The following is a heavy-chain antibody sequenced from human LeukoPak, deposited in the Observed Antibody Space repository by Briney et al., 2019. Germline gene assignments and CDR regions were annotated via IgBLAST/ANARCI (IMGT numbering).Heavy chain of an antibody. V-gene: IGHV3-15*01. D-gene: IGHD4-17*01. Sequence: GGSLRLSCAASRFTFSNAWMTWVRQAPGKGLEWVGRIKSKTDGGTTDYAAPVKGRFTISRDDSKNTLYLQMNSLKTEDTAEYYCTAGAGDYGNDYWGQGTLVTVSS. CDR2: IKSKTDGGTT. CDR1: RFTFSNAW. CDR3: TAGAGDYGNDY. J-gene: IGHJ4*02.